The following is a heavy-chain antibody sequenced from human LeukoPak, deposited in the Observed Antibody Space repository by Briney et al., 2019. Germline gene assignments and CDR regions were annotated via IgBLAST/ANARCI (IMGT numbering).Heavy chain of an antibody. CDR3: ARGVPPHLFFDY. Sequence: SQTLSLTCFVSGGSISSGGYSWSWIRQPPGKGLEWIGYIYHSGSTYYNPSLRSRVTISVDRSNNQFSLKLSSVTAADTAVYYCARGVPPHLFFDYWGQGTLVTVSS. CDR1: GGSISSGGYS. D-gene: IGHD6-6*01. V-gene: IGHV4-30-2*01. CDR2: IYHSGST. J-gene: IGHJ4*02.